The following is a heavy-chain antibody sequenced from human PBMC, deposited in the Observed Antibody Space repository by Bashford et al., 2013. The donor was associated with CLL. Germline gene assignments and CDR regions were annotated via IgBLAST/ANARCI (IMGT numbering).Heavy chain of an antibody. V-gene: IGHV1-18*04. Sequence: ASVKVSCKASGYTFTSYGISWVRQAPGQGLEWMGWISAYNGNTNYAQKLQGRVTMTTDTSTSTAYMELRSLRSDDTAVYYCARGKDGYYPQDDYYFDFWGRGTLVTVSS. D-gene: IGHD5-24*01. CDR1: GYTFTSYG. CDR3: ARGKDGYYPQDDYYFDF. J-gene: IGHJ2*01. CDR2: ISAYNGNT.